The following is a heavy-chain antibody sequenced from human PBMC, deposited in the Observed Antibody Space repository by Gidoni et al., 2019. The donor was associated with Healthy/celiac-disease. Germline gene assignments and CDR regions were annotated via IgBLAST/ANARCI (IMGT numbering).Heavy chain of an antibody. D-gene: IGHD2-15*01. CDR2: IGGRDNFT. V-gene: IGHV3-48*04. Sequence: EVQLVESGGGLVKPGGSLRLSCAASGFDFSKYSMNWVRQAPGKGLEWISYIGGRDNFTNNADSVKGRFTVSRDNARNSLYLQMNSLRVDDTAVYYCAGQRGPYSIDVWGQGTLVTVSS. CDR1: GFDFSKYS. CDR3: AGQRGPYSIDV. J-gene: IGHJ4*02.